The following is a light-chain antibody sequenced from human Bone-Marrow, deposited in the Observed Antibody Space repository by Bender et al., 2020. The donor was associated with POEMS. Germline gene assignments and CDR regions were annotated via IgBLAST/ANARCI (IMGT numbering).Light chain of an antibody. V-gene: IGLV2-14*03. CDR2: GYN. CDR1: NSDIGGFNY. J-gene: IGLJ1*01. Sequence: QSALTQPASVSGSPGQSITISCTGTNSDIGGFNYVSWYQQHPGKAPKLLIYGYNNRPSGVPDRFSGSKSGTSASLAITGLQAEDEADYYCQSYDSSLSGSYVFGTGTKVTVL. CDR3: QSYDSSLSGSYV.